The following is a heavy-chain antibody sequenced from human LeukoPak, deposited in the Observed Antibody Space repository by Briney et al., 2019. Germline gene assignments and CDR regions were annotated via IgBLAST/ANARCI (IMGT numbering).Heavy chain of an antibody. CDR3: ARWAAPDILTGYYKAQSYNWFDP. CDR2: IDPSDSYT. Sequence: GESLRISCKGSGYSSTSYWISWVRQMPGEGLEWMGRIDPSDSYTNYSPSFQGHVTISADKSISTAYLQWSSLKASDTAMYYCARWAAPDILTGYYKAQSYNWFDPWGQGTLVTVSS. D-gene: IGHD3-9*01. V-gene: IGHV5-10-1*01. J-gene: IGHJ5*02. CDR1: GYSSTSYW.